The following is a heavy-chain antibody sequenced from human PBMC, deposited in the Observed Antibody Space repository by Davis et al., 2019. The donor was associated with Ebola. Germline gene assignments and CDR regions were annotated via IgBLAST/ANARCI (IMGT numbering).Heavy chain of an antibody. Sequence: HSQTLSLTCAISGDSLSTHTAGWNWIRQSPARGLEWLGRTYYTSKWYNDYPVAMKSRISVNADIPKNQFSLQLSSVTPEDTAVYYCTRGWLRSGFDYWGQGNLVIVSS. J-gene: IGHJ4*02. V-gene: IGHV6-1*01. CDR2: TYYTSKWYN. D-gene: IGHD5-12*01. CDR1: GDSLSTHTAG. CDR3: TRGWLRSGFDY.